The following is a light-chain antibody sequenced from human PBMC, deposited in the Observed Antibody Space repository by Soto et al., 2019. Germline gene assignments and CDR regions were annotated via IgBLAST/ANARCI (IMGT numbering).Light chain of an antibody. CDR2: EVT. CDR1: SSDIGSYNY. J-gene: IGLJ3*02. CDR3: RSYRSSRTWV. V-gene: IGLV2-14*01. Sequence: QSALTQPASVSGSPGQSITISCTGTSSDIGSYNYVSWYQQCPGKAPRLLIYEVTNRPSGVSNRFSGSKSGNTASLTISGLQAEDDAYYNCRSYRSSRTWVFGGGTKLTVL.